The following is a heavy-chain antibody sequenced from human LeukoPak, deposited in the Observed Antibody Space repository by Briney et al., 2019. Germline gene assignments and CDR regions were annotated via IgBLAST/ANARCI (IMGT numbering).Heavy chain of an antibody. CDR2: ISSSLSYI. V-gene: IGHV3-21*01. J-gene: IGHJ4*02. Sequence: GESLRLSCAASGFTVSSNYMSWVRQAPGKGLEWVSSISSSLSYIYYADSVKGRFTISRDNAKNSLYLQMNSLRAEDTAVYYCGRDTDFDYWGQGTLVTVSS. CDR3: GRDTDFDY. CDR1: GFTVSSNY.